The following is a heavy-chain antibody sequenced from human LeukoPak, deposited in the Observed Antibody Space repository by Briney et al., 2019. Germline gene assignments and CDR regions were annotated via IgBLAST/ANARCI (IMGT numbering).Heavy chain of an antibody. J-gene: IGHJ6*02. CDR3: ARNYYYHLTEAYYYGMDV. CDR2: IYYSGST. V-gene: IGHV4-31*03. Sequence: PSRTLSLTCSVSGGSISSGGYYWSWIRQHPGKGLEWIGYIYYSGSTYYNPSLKSRVTISVDTSENQFSLKLSSVTAADTAVYYCARNYYYHLTEAYYYGMDVWGQGTTVTVSS. CDR1: GGSISSGGYY. D-gene: IGHD3-10*01.